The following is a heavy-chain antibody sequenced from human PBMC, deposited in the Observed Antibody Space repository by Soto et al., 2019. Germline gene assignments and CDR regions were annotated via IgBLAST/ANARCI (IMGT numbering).Heavy chain of an antibody. V-gene: IGHV1-18*01. Sequence: ASVKVSCKASSYTFTSYGISWVRQACGQVLEWMGWIRDYNGNTNYGQKLQGRDTMTTDTPTSKAYMEQRSLRYDDTAVYYCARDGGPSNLGDYWGQGTLVTVSS. CDR1: SYTFTSYG. CDR2: IRDYNGNT. J-gene: IGHJ4*02. D-gene: IGHD4-4*01. CDR3: ARDGGPSNLGDY.